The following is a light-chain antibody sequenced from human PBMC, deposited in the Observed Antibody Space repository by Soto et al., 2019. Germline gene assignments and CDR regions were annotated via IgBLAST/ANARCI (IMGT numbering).Light chain of an antibody. CDR3: CSYAGSYTEI. J-gene: IGLJ2*01. CDR2: DVT. V-gene: IGLV2-11*01. Sequence: QSVLTQPPSVSGSPGQSVTISCTGTSSDVGGYKYVSWYQQHPGKAPKLMIYDVTKRPSGVPDRFSGSKSGNTASLIISGLQAEDEADYYCCSYAGSYTEIFGGGTKVTVL. CDR1: SSDVGGYKY.